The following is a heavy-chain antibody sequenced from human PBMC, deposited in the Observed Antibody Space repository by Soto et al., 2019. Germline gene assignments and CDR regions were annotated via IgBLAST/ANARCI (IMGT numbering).Heavy chain of an antibody. CDR3: ARVPQYYYDTPSGPGAFDI. CDR1: GGSISSGGYY. V-gene: IGHV4-31*03. D-gene: IGHD3-22*01. J-gene: IGHJ3*02. CDR2: IYYSGST. Sequence: SETLSLTCTVSGGSISSGGYYWSWIRQHPGKGLEWIGYIYYSGSTYYNPSLKSRVTISVDTSKNQFSLKLSSVTAADTAVYYCARVPQYYYDTPSGPGAFDIWGQGTVVTVS.